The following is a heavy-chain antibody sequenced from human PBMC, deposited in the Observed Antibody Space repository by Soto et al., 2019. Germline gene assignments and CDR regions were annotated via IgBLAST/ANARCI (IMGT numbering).Heavy chain of an antibody. D-gene: IGHD3-3*01. CDR3: ASATYYDFWSGYYYY. Sequence: GSLRLSCAASGFTVSSNYMSWVRQAPGKGLEWVSVIYSGGSTYYADSVKGRFTISRDNSKNTLYLQMNSLRAEDTAVYYCASATYYDFWSGYYYYWGQGTLVTVSS. CDR2: IYSGGST. J-gene: IGHJ4*02. CDR1: GFTVSSNY. V-gene: IGHV3-66*01.